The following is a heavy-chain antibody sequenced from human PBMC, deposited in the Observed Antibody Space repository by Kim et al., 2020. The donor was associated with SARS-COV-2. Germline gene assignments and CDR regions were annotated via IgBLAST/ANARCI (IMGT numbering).Heavy chain of an antibody. V-gene: IGHV3-30*02. D-gene: IGHD2-2*01. Sequence: ASVKGRFTISRDNSKNTLYLQMNSLRAEDTAVYYCAKERVVPAADNWFDPWGQGTLVTVSS. CDR3: AKERVVPAADNWFDP. J-gene: IGHJ5*02.